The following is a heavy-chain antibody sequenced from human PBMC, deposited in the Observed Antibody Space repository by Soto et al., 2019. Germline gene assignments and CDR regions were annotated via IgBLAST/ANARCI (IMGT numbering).Heavy chain of an antibody. V-gene: IGHV1-18*01. CDR1: GDTFTNFG. Sequence: ASVKVSCKTSGDTFTNFGLSWVRQAPGQGLEWMGWIATYNSNKNYAQKFQGRLTLTTDTSTSTGYMELRSLEYDDTAVYYCARVLRGVVNWFDPWGQGTLVTVSS. D-gene: IGHD3-10*01. CDR2: IATYNSNK. J-gene: IGHJ5*02. CDR3: ARVLRGVVNWFDP.